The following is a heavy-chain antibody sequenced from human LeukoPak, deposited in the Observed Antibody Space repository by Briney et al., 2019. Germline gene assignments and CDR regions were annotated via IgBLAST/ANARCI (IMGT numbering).Heavy chain of an antibody. CDR2: IYWDDDK. D-gene: IGHD3-3*01. V-gene: IGHV2-5*02. Sequence: KESGPTLVKPTQTLTLTCTFSGFSLSTSAVGVGWIRQPPGKALEWLGVIYWDDDKRYSPSLKSRLTITKDTSKNQVVLTVTNMDPVDTATYFCAHIFNVGGYYRTFDYWGQGTLVTVSS. J-gene: IGHJ4*02. CDR1: GFSLSTSAVG. CDR3: AHIFNVGGYYRTFDY.